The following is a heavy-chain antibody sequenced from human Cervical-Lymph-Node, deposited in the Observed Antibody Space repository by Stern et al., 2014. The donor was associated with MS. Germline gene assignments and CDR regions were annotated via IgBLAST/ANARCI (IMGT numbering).Heavy chain of an antibody. J-gene: IGHJ6*02. CDR2: FLPIFGTA. Sequence: QVQLVQSGAEVKKSGSSVKVSCMASGGTFSNYAISWVRQAPGLGLEWMGGFLPIFGTAHYAQKFQGRVTITVDESTSTAYMELSSLRSEDTAVYYCARDHCFHCNGRSCCAMDVWGQGTSVIVSS. CDR1: GGTFSNYA. CDR3: ARDHCFHCNGRSCCAMDV. D-gene: IGHD2-15*01. V-gene: IGHV1-69*01.